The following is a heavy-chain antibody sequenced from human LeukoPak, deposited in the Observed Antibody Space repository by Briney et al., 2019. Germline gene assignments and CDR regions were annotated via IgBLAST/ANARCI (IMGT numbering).Heavy chain of an antibody. CDR3: ARGIAVAGRDRFDY. Sequence: SETLSLTCTVSGGSISSYYWSWIRQPPGKGLEWIGYIYYSGSTNYNPSLKSRVTISVDTSKNQFSLKLSSVTAADTAVYYCARGIAVAGRDRFDYWGQGTLVTVSS. CDR1: GGSISSYY. D-gene: IGHD6-19*01. V-gene: IGHV4-59*01. CDR2: IYYSGST. J-gene: IGHJ4*02.